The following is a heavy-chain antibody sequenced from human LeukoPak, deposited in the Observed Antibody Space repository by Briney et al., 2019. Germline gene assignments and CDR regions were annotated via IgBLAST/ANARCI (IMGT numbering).Heavy chain of an antibody. V-gene: IGHV4-4*07. D-gene: IGHD6-13*01. CDR3: ARDSLVKGIADRYYYYGMDV. CDR2: IYTSGST. J-gene: IGHJ6*02. CDR1: GGSISSYY. Sequence: SETLSLTCTVSGGSISSYYWSWIRQPAGKGLEWIGRIYTSGSTNYNPSLKSRATMSVDTSKNQFSLKLSSVTAADTAVYYCARDSLVKGIADRYYYYGMDVWGQGTTVTVSS.